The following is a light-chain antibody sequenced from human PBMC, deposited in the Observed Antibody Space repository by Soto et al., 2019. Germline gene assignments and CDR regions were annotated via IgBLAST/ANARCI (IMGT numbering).Light chain of an antibody. Sequence: DIQMTQSPSSLSASVGDRVTITCRTSQTITNYLNWYQQKARKAPKLLIYAASTLQSGVPSRFSGSGSGTDFTLTISSLQPEDFATYYCQQTYSVLGTFGQGTNVEIK. CDR2: AAS. CDR3: QQTYSVLGT. CDR1: QTITNY. V-gene: IGKV1-39*01. J-gene: IGKJ1*01.